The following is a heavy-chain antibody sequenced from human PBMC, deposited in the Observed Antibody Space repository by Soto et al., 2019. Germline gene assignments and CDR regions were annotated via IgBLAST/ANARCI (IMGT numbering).Heavy chain of an antibody. Sequence: SQTLSLTCAISGDSVSSNSAAWNWIRQSPSRGLEWLGRTYYRSKWYNDYAVSVKSRITINPDTSKNQFSLQLNSVTPEDTAVYYCARDLIVVVPVAIGGSGSYQLGPHHDAFDIWGQGTMVTVSS. V-gene: IGHV6-1*01. D-gene: IGHD2-2*01. CDR3: ARDLIVVVPVAIGGSGSYQLGPHHDAFDI. J-gene: IGHJ3*02. CDR1: GDSVSSNSAA. CDR2: TYYRSKWYN.